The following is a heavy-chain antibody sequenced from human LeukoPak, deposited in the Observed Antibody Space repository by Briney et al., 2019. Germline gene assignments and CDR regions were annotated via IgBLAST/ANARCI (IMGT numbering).Heavy chain of an antibody. D-gene: IGHD5-18*01. V-gene: IGHV4-61*01. CDR2: IYYSGNT. Sequence: SETLSLTCTVSGGSVSSGSYYWSWIRQPPGKGLEWIGYIYYSGNTNYNPSLKSRVTISVDTSKNQFSLKLSSVTAADTALYYCARGSRGYSYGWGQGTLVTVSS. J-gene: IGHJ4*02. CDR1: GGSVSSGSYY. CDR3: ARGSRGYSYG.